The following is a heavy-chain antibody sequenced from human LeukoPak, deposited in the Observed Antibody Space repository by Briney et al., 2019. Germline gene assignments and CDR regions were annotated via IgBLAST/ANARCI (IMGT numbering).Heavy chain of an antibody. V-gene: IGHV1-2*02. CDR1: GYTFTDYY. J-gene: IGHJ4*02. Sequence: GASVKVSCKASGYTFTDYYMHWVRQAPGQGLEWMAWINPKSGDTNFAQRFQGRVTLTRDTSINTVYMEVSSLISDDTAVYYCARGRGLDPASGSYGDDYWGQGTLVTVSS. D-gene: IGHD3-10*01. CDR3: ARGRGLDPASGSYGDDY. CDR2: INPKSGDT.